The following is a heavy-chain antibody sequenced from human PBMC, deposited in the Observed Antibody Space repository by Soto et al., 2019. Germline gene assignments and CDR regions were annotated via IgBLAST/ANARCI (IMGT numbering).Heavy chain of an antibody. Sequence: SETLSLTCTVSGGSISSYYWSWIRQPPGKGLEWIGYIYYSGSTNYNPSLKSRVTISVDTSKNQFSLKLSSVTAADTAVYYCARLHYYDSSGFPFDPWGQGTLVTVSS. D-gene: IGHD3-22*01. J-gene: IGHJ5*02. CDR2: IYYSGST. V-gene: IGHV4-59*01. CDR1: GGSISSYY. CDR3: ARLHYYDSSGFPFDP.